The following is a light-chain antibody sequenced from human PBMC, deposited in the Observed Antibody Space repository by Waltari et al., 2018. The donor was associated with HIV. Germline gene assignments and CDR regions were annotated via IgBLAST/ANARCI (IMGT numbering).Light chain of an antibody. CDR3: QQTYSSPIT. J-gene: IGKJ5*01. Sequence: DIQLTQSPPSLSVSVGDRVTIHCRASQTIADSLNWYQQKPGKAPSLLIYAVSNLQSGVPPRFSGGGSRTDFALTIVNIQPDDFATYYCQQTYSSPITFGQGTRLETK. CDR1: QTIADS. CDR2: AVS. V-gene: IGKV1-39*01.